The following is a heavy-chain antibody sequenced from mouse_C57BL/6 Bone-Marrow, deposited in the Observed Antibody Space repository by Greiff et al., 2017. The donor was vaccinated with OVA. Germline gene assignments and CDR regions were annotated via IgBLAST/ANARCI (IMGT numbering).Heavy chain of an antibody. Sequence: EVQLQQSGPELVKPGASVKISCKASGYTFTDYYLNWVKQSHGKSLEWIGDINPNNGGTSCNQKFKGKATLTVDKSSSTAYMELRSLTSEDSAVYYCARREDYYGSGYFDVWGTGTTVTVSS. V-gene: IGHV1-26*01. CDR2: INPNNGGT. J-gene: IGHJ1*03. CDR3: ARREDYYGSGYFDV. D-gene: IGHD1-1*01. CDR1: GYTFTDYY.